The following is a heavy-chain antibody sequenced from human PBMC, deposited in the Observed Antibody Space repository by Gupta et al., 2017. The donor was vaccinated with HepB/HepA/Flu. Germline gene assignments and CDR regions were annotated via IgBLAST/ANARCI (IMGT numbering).Heavy chain of an antibody. D-gene: IGHD4-17*01. Sequence: EVQLLESGGGLVQPGGSLRLSCAASGFTFSSYAMSWVRQAPGKGLEWVSAISGSGGSTYYADSGKGRFTISRDNSKNTLYLQMNSLRAEETAVYYCAKDPMDDYGAPGWFDPWGQGTLVTVSS. CDR1: GFTFSSYA. V-gene: IGHV3-23*01. J-gene: IGHJ5*02. CDR3: AKDPMDDYGAPGWFDP. CDR2: ISGSGGST.